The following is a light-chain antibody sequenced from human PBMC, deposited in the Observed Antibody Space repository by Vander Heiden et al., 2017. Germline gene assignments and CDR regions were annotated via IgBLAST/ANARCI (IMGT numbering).Light chain of an antibody. CDR1: SSNIGAGYD. V-gene: IGLV1-40*01. CDR3: QSYDSSLSAYV. J-gene: IGLJ2*01. CDR2: GNT. Sequence: SLLPPPPPLSWGPGGGVTISCTGSSSNIGAGYDVHWYQHLPGKAPKLLMYGNTNRPSGVPDRFSGSKSGTSASLVITGLQAADEADYSCQSYDSSLSAYVFGGGTKLTVL.